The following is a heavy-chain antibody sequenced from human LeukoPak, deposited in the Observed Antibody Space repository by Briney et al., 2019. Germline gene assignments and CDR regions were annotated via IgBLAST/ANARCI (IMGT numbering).Heavy chain of an antibody. V-gene: IGHV1-69*04. CDR3: ARVVTPHDAFDI. CDR2: IIPIFGIA. Sequence: ASVKVPCKASGGTFSSYAISWVRQAPGQGLEWMGRIIPIFGIANYAQKFQGRVTITADKSTSTAYMELSSLRSEDTAVYYCARVVTPHDAFDIWGQGTMVTVSS. J-gene: IGHJ3*02. D-gene: IGHD5-18*01. CDR1: GGTFSSYA.